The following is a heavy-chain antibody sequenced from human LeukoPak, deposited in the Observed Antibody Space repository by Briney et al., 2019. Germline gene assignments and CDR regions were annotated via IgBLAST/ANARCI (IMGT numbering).Heavy chain of an antibody. Sequence: GGSLRLSCAASGFTFSSYAMSWVRQAPGKGLEWVSAISGSGGSTYYADSVKGRFTISRDNSKNTPYLQMNSLRAEDTAMYYCAAYYGSGSYRNWFDPWGQGSLVTVSS. J-gene: IGHJ5*02. CDR3: AAYYGSGSYRNWFDP. D-gene: IGHD3-10*01. V-gene: IGHV3-23*01. CDR1: GFTFSSYA. CDR2: ISGSGGST.